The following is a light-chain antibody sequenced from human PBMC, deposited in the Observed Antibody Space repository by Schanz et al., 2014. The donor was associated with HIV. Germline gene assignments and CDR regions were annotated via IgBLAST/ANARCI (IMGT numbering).Light chain of an antibody. Sequence: QSALTQPPSASGSPGQSVTISCTGTSSDVGGYNYVSWYQQHPGKAPKLMIYDVSNRPSGVSNRFSASKSGNTASLTISGLQAEDEADYYCCSYAGSSTFEVFGGGTKLTVL. CDR1: SSDVGGYNY. CDR2: DVS. J-gene: IGLJ3*02. CDR3: CSYAGSSTFEV. V-gene: IGLV2-14*03.